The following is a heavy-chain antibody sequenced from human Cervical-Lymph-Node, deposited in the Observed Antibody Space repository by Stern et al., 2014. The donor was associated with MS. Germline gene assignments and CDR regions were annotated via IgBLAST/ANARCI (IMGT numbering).Heavy chain of an antibody. Sequence: QVQLVQSRSELKKPGASVKVSCKGSGYTFTNYAMTWVRQAPGQGLEWMGWINPNTGNPTYAQGFTGRFVFSLDTSVSTAYLQISGLKAEDSAIYYCARDLNSWAYWGQGTLVTVSS. J-gene: IGHJ4*02. CDR3: ARDLNSWAY. D-gene: IGHD1-1*01. CDR2: INPNTGNP. V-gene: IGHV7-4-1*02. CDR1: GYTFTNYA.